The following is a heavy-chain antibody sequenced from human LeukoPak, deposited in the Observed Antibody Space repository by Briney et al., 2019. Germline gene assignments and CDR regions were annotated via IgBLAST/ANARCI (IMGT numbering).Heavy chain of an antibody. Sequence: GGSLRLSCAASGFSFSIYFMNWVRQAPGKGLEWVSSISRTSEYIHYADSVRGRFAISRDNAKNSVYLQMNSLRAEDTAVYFCAGGGDFDYWGQGILVTVSA. D-gene: IGHD3-16*01. CDR2: ISRTSEYI. CDR1: GFSFSIYF. J-gene: IGHJ4*02. CDR3: AGGGDFDY. V-gene: IGHV3-21*01.